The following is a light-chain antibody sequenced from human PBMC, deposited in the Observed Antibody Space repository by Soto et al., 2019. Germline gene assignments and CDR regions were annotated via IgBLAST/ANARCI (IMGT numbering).Light chain of an antibody. CDR3: TSYTSSSTEV. V-gene: IGLV2-8*01. Sequence: QSALTQPPSASGSPGQSVTISCTGTSSDVGGYNYVSWYQQHPGKAPKLMIYEVFKRPSGVPDRFSGSKSGNTASLTVSGLQAEDEADYYCTSYTSSSTEVFGTGTKLTVL. J-gene: IGLJ1*01. CDR2: EVF. CDR1: SSDVGGYNY.